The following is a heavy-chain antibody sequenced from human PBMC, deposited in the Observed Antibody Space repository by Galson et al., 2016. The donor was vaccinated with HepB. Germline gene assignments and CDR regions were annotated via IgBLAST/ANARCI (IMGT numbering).Heavy chain of an antibody. D-gene: IGHD2-2*01. Sequence: SLRLSCAASGFTFSTYAMHWVRQAPGKGLEWVAVMSYDGSEKNYADSVKGRFTISRDNSKSTLYRQMNSLRVEDTAVYYCARGERGTSWAYYFDYWGQGTLVTVSS. V-gene: IGHV3-30-3*01. CDR3: ARGERGTSWAYYFDY. CDR2: MSYDGSEK. CDR1: GFTFSTYA. J-gene: IGHJ4*02.